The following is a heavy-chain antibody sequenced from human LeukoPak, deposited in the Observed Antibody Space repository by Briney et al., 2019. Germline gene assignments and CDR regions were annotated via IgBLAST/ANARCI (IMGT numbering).Heavy chain of an antibody. J-gene: IGHJ4*02. D-gene: IGHD3-10*01. CDR3: ARELWFGNFPLDF. Sequence: GGSLRLSCAASGFTFSTYAMSWVRQAPGKGLEWVSGINESGDRTYYADSVKGRFTISRDNSKNTLYLQMNSLRGEDTAVYHCARELWFGNFPLDFWGQGTLVPVSS. V-gene: IGHV3-23*01. CDR1: GFTFSTYA. CDR2: INESGDRT.